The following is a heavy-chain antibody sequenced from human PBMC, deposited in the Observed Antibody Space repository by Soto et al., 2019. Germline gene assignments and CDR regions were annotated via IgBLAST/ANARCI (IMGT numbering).Heavy chain of an antibody. CDR1: GGTFSSYA. V-gene: IGHV1-69*13. CDR3: ARDGPPQQLVRFHY. Sequence: GASVKVSCKASGGTFSSYAISWVRQAPGQGLEWMGGIIPIFGTANYAQKFQGRVTITADESTSTAYMELSSLRSEDTAVYYCARDGPPQQLVRFHYWGQGTLVTVSS. D-gene: IGHD6-13*01. CDR2: IIPIFGTA. J-gene: IGHJ4*02.